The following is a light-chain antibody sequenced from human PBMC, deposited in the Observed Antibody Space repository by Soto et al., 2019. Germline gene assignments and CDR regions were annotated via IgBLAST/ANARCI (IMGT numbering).Light chain of an antibody. J-gene: IGKJ1*01. CDR2: GAS. Sequence: IVLTQSPATQSLSPGERATLSCRSNQSVSSNLAWYQQKPGQAPRLLIYGASTRATGIPARFSGSGSGTEFTLTISSLQSEDFAVYYCQQYNNWWTFGQGTKVDIK. V-gene: IGKV3-15*01. CDR3: QQYNNWWT. CDR1: QSVSSN.